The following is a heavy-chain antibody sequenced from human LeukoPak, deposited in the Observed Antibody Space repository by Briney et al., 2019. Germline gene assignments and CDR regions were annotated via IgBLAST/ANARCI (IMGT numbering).Heavy chain of an antibody. CDR2: ISYDGSNK. D-gene: IGHD6-19*01. V-gene: IGHV3-30*18. CDR1: GFTFSSYG. CDR3: AKDGQWLVGGYYYYYMDV. J-gene: IGHJ6*03. Sequence: PGGSLRLSCAASGFTFSSYGMHWVRQAPGKGLEWVAVISYDGSNKYYADSVKGRFTISRDNSKNTLYLQMNSLRAEDTAVYYCAKDGQWLVGGYYYYYMDVWGKGTTVTVPS.